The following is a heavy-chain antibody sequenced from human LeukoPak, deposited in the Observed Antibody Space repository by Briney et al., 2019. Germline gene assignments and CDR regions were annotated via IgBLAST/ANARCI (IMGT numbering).Heavy chain of an antibody. CDR1: GYTFTSYY. J-gene: IGHJ4*02. CDR2: INPSGGST. CDR3: ARGHTFGIFGVVIQALDY. Sequence: GASVKVSCKASGYTFTSYYMHWVRQAPGQGLEWMGIINPSGGSTSYAQKFRGRVTITRNTSISTAYMELGSLRSEDTAVYYCARGHTFGIFGVVIQALDYWGQGTLVTVSS. D-gene: IGHD3-3*01. V-gene: IGHV1-46*01.